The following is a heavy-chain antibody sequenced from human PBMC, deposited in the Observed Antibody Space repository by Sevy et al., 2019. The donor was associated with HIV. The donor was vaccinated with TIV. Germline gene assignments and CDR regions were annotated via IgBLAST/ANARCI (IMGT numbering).Heavy chain of an antibody. CDR2: LKSDGSST. D-gene: IGHD1-26*01. CDR3: ARDRSGSYHVSDNWFDP. Sequence: GGSLRLSCAASGFTFSSYWMHWVRQVPGKGLVWVSRLKSDGSSTSYADSVKGRFTISRDNAKNTLYLQMNSLRAEDTAVYYCARDRSGSYHVSDNWFDPWGQGTLVTVSS. CDR1: GFTFSSYW. J-gene: IGHJ5*02. V-gene: IGHV3-74*01.